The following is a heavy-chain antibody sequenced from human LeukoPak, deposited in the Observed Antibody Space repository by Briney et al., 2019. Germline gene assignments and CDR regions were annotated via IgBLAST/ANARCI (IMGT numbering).Heavy chain of an antibody. V-gene: IGHV3-13*01. CDR2: IGTTGDT. D-gene: IGHD3-10*01. Sequence: GGSLRLSCAASGFTFSSYDVHWVRQVTGKYLEWVSAIGTTGDTYYPGSVKGRFTISRENAKNSLYLQMNSLRAGDTAVYYCARAVAAARGVNYFDSWGQGTLVTVSS. CDR3: ARAVAAARGVNYFDS. CDR1: GFTFSSYD. J-gene: IGHJ4*02.